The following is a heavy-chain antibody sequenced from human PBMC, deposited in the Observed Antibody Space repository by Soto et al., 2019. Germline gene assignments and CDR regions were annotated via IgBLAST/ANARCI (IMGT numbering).Heavy chain of an antibody. J-gene: IGHJ4*02. V-gene: IGHV1-3*01. Sequence: KFQGRVTITRDTSASTAYMELSSLRSEDTAVYYCAREAHYGSVSYTLDYWGQGTLVTVSS. CDR3: AREAHYGSVSYTLDY. D-gene: IGHD3-10*01.